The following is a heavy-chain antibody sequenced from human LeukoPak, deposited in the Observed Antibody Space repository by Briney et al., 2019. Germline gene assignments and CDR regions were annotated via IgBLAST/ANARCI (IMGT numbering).Heavy chain of an antibody. CDR3: ARNLSMGVGATRFAAFDL. Sequence: SETLSLTCAVSGGSISSGGYSWSWIRQPPGKGLEWIGYIYHSGSTYYNPSLKSRVTISVDRSKNQFSLKLSSVTAADTAVYYCARNLSMGVGATRFAAFDLWGLGTMVTVSS. D-gene: IGHD1-26*01. J-gene: IGHJ3*01. CDR1: GGSISSGGYS. V-gene: IGHV4-30-2*01. CDR2: IYHSGST.